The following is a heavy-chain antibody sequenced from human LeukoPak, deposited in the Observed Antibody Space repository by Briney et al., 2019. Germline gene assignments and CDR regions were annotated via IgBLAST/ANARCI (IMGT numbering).Heavy chain of an antibody. D-gene: IGHD3-3*01. J-gene: IGHJ6*02. Sequence: GGSVKVSCKASGGTFSSYAISWVRQAPGQGLEWMGGIIPIFGTANYAQKFQGRVTITADESTSTAYMELSSLRSEDTAVYYCASPKRSGHYYYYGMDVWGQGTTVTVSS. CDR2: IIPIFGTA. V-gene: IGHV1-69*13. CDR3: ASPKRSGHYYYYGMDV. CDR1: GGTFSSYA.